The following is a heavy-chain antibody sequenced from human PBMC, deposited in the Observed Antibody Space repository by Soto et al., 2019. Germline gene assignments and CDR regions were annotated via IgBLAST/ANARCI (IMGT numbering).Heavy chain of an antibody. D-gene: IGHD3-3*01. J-gene: IGHJ4*02. CDR1: GFTFSSYA. Sequence: GGSLRLSCAASGFTFSSYAMSWVRQAPGKGLEWVSAISGSGGSTYYADSVKGRFTISRDNSKNTLYLQMNSLRAEDTAVYYCAKDVGRFLEWLSTPVDYFDYWGQGTLVTVSS. CDR3: AKDVGRFLEWLSTPVDYFDY. V-gene: IGHV3-23*01. CDR2: ISGSGGST.